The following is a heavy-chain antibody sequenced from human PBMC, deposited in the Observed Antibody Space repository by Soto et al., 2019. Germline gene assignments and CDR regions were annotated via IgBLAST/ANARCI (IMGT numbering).Heavy chain of an antibody. J-gene: IGHJ6*02. Sequence: GGALRLSCGVSGFTFSNYAMSWVRQAPGKGLEWVSAINIGGDTTYYAGSVKGRFTMSRDNSKNTLYLQMNSLRAEDTAVYYCAKLLVTQMPYYYYGLDVWGQGNTVTVSS. D-gene: IGHD2-21*02. CDR3: AKLLVTQMPYYYYGLDV. V-gene: IGHV3-23*01. CDR1: GFTFSNYA. CDR2: INIGGDTT.